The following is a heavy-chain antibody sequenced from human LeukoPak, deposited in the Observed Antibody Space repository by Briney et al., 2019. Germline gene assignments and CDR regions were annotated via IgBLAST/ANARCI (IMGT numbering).Heavy chain of an antibody. CDR3: ARGGYPMVRGVIPFDY. J-gene: IGHJ4*02. D-gene: IGHD3-10*01. Sequence: SETLSLTCAVYGGSFSGYYWSWIRQPPGKGLEWLGEINHSGSTNYNPSLKSRVTISVDTSKNQFSLKLSSVTAADTAVYYCARGGYPMVRGVIPFDYWGQGTLVTVSS. V-gene: IGHV4-34*01. CDR2: INHSGST. CDR1: GGSFSGYY.